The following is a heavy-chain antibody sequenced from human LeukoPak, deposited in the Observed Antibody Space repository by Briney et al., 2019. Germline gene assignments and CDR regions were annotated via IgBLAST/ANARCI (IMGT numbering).Heavy chain of an antibody. Sequence: GGSLRLSCAASGFTFSSNWMHWVRQAPGKGLVWVSRINEDGSTTNYADSVKGRSTIFRDNAKNTLYLQMNSLRAEDTALYYCAISSGWYSYYFDYWGQGTLVTVSS. CDR1: GFTFSSNW. CDR2: INEDGSTT. V-gene: IGHV3-74*01. D-gene: IGHD6-19*01. J-gene: IGHJ4*02. CDR3: AISSGWYSYYFDY.